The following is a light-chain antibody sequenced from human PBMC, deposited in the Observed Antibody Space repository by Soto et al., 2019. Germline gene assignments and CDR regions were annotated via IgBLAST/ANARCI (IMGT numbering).Light chain of an antibody. V-gene: IGLV2-14*03. J-gene: IGLJ1*01. CDR2: DVS. CDR3: SSYTTSATQV. Sequence: QSVLTQPASVSGSPGQSITISCTGTSSDVGSYNYVSWYQQCADKAPKLIIYDVSGRPSGVSNRFSGSKSGNTASLTISGLQAEDEADYYCSSYTTSATQVFGTGTKLTVL. CDR1: SSDVGSYNY.